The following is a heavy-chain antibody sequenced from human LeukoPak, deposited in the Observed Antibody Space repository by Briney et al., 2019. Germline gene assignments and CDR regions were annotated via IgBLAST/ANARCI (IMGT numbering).Heavy chain of an antibody. CDR1: GGTFSSYA. V-gene: IGHV1-69*06. CDR3: ASRETYYYDSSGYHLDY. Sequence: SVKVSCKASGGTFSSYAISWVRQAPGQGLEWMGGIIPIFGTANYAQKFQGRVTITADKSTSTAYMELSSLRSEDTAVYYCASRETYYYDSSGYHLDYWGQGTLVTVSS. CDR2: IIPIFGTA. D-gene: IGHD3-22*01. J-gene: IGHJ4*02.